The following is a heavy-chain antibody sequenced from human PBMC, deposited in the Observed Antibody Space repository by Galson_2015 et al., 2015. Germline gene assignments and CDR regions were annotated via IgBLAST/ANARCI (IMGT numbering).Heavy chain of an antibody. CDR2: IWYDGSNK. V-gene: IGHV3-33*01. CDR3: ARETSNYGDYEYFDY. Sequence: SLRLSCAASGFTFSSYGMHWVRQAPGKGLEWVAVIWYDGSNKYYADSVKGRSTISRDNSKNTPYLQMNSLRAEDTAVYYCARETSNYGDYEYFDYWGQGTLVTVSS. J-gene: IGHJ4*02. D-gene: IGHD4-17*01. CDR1: GFTFSSYG.